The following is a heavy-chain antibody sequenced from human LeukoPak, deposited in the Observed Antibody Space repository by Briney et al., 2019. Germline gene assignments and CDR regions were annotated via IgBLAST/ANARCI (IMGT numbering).Heavy chain of an antibody. CDR2: INPNSVGT. CDR1: GYTFTVHY. CDR3: ATRYTYGDSGSDDAFDI. D-gene: IGHD4-17*01. J-gene: IGHJ3*02. V-gene: IGHV1-2*02. Sequence: ASVKVSCKASGYTFTVHYMHWVRQARGQGMDWMGWINPNSVGTNYAPKCQGRVTMTRDTSISTAYMELSRLRSDDTAVYYCATRYTYGDSGSDDAFDIWGQGTMVTVSS.